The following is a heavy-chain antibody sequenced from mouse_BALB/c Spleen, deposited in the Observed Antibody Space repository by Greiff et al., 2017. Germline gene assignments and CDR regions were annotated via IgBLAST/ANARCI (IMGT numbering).Heavy chain of an antibody. J-gene: IGHJ4*01. V-gene: IGHV1-82*01. CDR2: IYPGDGDT. D-gene: IGHD2-12*01. Sequence: VQLQQSGPELVKPGASVKISCKASGYAFSSSWMNWVKQRPGQGLEWIGRIYPGDGDTNYNGKFKGKATLTADKSSSTAYMQLSSLTSVDSAVYFCAREDDGNAMDYWGQGTSVTVSS. CDR3: AREDDGNAMDY. CDR1: GYAFSSSW.